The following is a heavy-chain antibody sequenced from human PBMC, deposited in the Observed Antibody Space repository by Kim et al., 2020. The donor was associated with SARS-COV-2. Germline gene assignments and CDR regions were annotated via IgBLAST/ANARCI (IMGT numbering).Heavy chain of an antibody. CDR1: GFTFGDYA. Sequence: GGSLRLSCTASGFTFGDYAMSWVRQAPGKGLEWVGFIRSKAYGGTTEYAASVKGRFTISRDDSKSIAYLQMNSLKIEDTAVYYCTRDRPALHYYDSSGYYSDYWGQGTLVTVSS. J-gene: IGHJ4*02. V-gene: IGHV3-49*04. CDR2: IRSKAYGGTT. D-gene: IGHD3-22*01. CDR3: TRDRPALHYYDSSGYYSDY.